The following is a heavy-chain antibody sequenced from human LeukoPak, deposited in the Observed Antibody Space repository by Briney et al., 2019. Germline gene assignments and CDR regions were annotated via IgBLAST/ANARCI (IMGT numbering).Heavy chain of an antibody. CDR2: INPNSGGT. J-gene: IGHJ4*02. CDR3: ARTLTYGDFSPDFDY. V-gene: IGHV1-2*02. CDR1: GYTFTDYY. Sequence: ASVKVSCKASGYTFTDYYMHWVRQAPGQGLEWMGWINPNSGGTKFAQKFQGRVTMTRDTSISTAYMELRSLRSDDTAVYYCARTLTYGDFSPDFDYWGQGTLVTVSS. D-gene: IGHD4-17*01.